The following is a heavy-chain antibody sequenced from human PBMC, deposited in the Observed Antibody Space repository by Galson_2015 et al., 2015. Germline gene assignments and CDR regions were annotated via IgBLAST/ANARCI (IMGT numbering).Heavy chain of an antibody. D-gene: IGHD2-15*01. Sequence: TIYYADSVKGRFTISRDNAKNSLYLQMNSLRDEDTAVYYCATDIVVVVAATGAFDIWGQGTMVTVSS. J-gene: IGHJ3*02. CDR3: ATDIVVVVAATGAFDI. V-gene: IGHV3-48*02. CDR2: TI.